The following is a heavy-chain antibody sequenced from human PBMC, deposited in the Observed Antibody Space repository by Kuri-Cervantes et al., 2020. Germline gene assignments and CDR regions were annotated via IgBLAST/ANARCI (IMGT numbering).Heavy chain of an antibody. CDR1: GYTFTGYY. J-gene: IGHJ6*02. Sequence: ASVKVSCKASGYTFTGYYMHWVRQAPGQGLEWMGWINPNSGGTNYAQKLQGRVTMTRDTSISTAYMELSRLRSDDTAVYYCARKVGKPYYYYGMDVWGQGTTVTVSS. CDR2: INPNSGGT. V-gene: IGHV1-2*02. CDR3: ARKVGKPYYYYGMDV. D-gene: IGHD1-26*01.